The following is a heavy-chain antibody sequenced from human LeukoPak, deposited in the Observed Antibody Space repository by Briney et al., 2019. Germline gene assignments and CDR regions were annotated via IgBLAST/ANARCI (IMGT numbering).Heavy chain of an antibody. J-gene: IGHJ4*02. D-gene: IGHD3-10*01. CDR2: IYPGDSDT. Sequence: GESLKISCKGSGYSFTTFWIAWVRQMPGKGLEWVGIIYPGDSDTRYSPSFQGQVTISADKSISTAYLQWSSLKASDSAVYYCARLGGSGTYYPLDYWGQGALVTVSS. CDR3: ARLGGSGTYYPLDY. CDR1: GYSFTTFW. V-gene: IGHV5-51*01.